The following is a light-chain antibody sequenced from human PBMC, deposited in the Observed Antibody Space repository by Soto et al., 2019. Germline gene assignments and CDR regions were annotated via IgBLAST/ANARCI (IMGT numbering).Light chain of an antibody. Sequence: EIVMTQSPDTLSVSPGERATLSCRASQSVSDRVVWYQQKSGQAPRLLIYDASNRATGIPARFSGSGSGTDFTLTISSLEPEDFAIYYCQQRTNWLTFGGGTKVDI. J-gene: IGKJ4*01. CDR1: QSVSDR. V-gene: IGKV3-11*01. CDR3: QQRTNWLT. CDR2: DAS.